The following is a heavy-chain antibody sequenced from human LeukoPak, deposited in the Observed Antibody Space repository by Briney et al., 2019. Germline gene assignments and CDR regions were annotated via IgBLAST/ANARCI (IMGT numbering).Heavy chain of an antibody. CDR3: ASAGRSGCFDY. CDR1: GGSISSGGYY. J-gene: IGHJ4*02. V-gene: IGHV4-30-2*01. Sequence: SQTLSLTCTVSGGSISSGGYYWSWIRQPPGKGLEWIGEINHSGSTNYNPSLKSRVTISVDTSKNQFSLKLSSVTAADTAVYYCASAGRSGCFDYWGQGTLVTVSS. CDR2: INHSGST. D-gene: IGHD3-3*01.